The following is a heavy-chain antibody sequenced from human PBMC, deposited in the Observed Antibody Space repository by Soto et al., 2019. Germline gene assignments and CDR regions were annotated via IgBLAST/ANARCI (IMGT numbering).Heavy chain of an antibody. CDR1: GGSISSSSW. D-gene: IGHD3-22*01. CDR3: ARDLEDSSGYYSY. CDR2: IYHSGST. J-gene: IGHJ4*02. V-gene: IGHV4-4*02. Sequence: SETLSLTCAVSGGSISSSSWWSWVRQPPGKGLEWIGEIYHSGSTNYNPSLKSRVTISVDKSKNQFSLKLSSVTAADTAVYYCARDLEDSSGYYSYWGQGTLVTVSS.